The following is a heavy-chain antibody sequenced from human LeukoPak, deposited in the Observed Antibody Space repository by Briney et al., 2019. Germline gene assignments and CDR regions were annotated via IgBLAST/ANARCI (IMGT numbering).Heavy chain of an antibody. CDR2: ISGSGGST. J-gene: IGHJ6*02. Sequence: PGGSLRLSCAASGFTFSSYWMSWVRQAPGKGLEWVSAISGSGGSTYYADSVKGRFTISRDNSKNTLYLQMNSLRAEDTAVYYCAKAGIAVAGYYGMDVWGQGTTVTVSS. CDR1: GFTFSSYW. V-gene: IGHV3-23*01. CDR3: AKAGIAVAGYYGMDV. D-gene: IGHD6-19*01.